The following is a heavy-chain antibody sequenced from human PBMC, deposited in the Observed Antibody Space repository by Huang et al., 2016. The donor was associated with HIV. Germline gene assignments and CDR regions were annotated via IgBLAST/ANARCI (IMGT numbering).Heavy chain of an antibody. CDR1: GGSSQMYY. V-gene: IGHV4-59*01. CDR3: ARAFPSGALDY. J-gene: IGHJ4*02. Sequence: GGSSQMYYWSWVRQSPGKGLEWIGYIYYTGDTNYSPSLKSRVTILPDSSKNQCSLKLSSVTAADTAVYYCARAFPSGALDYWGQGTLVTISS. CDR2: IYYTGDT.